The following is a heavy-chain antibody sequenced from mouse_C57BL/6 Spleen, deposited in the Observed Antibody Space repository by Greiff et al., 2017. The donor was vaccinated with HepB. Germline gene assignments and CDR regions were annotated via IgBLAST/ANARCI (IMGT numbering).Heavy chain of an antibody. V-gene: IGHV1-80*01. D-gene: IGHD1-1*01. CDR3: ARCYGSSYYAMDY. CDR2: IYPGDGDT. J-gene: IGHJ4*01. CDR1: GYAFSSYW. Sequence: VQLQQSGAELVKPGASVKISSKASGYAFSSYWMNWVKQRPGKGLEWIGQIYPGDGDTNYNGKFKGKATLTADKSSSTAYMQLSSLTSEDSAVYFCARCYGSSYYAMDYWGQGTSVTVSS.